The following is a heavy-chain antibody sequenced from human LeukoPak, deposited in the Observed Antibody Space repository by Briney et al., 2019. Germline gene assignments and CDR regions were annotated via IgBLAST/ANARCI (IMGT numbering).Heavy chain of an antibody. V-gene: IGHV3-30-3*01. CDR2: TSHDESNK. CDR3: PKGDSAGVYRTDF. Sequence: PGGSLRLSCVASGISLRSYSVHWVRQAPGKGLEWVALTSHDESNKKYADSVRGRCTISRDNSRDTVSLQLSNLRHEDTAVYYCPKGDSAGVYRTDFWGPGTRVTVSS. CDR1: GISLRSYS. D-gene: IGHD2-21*01. J-gene: IGHJ4*02.